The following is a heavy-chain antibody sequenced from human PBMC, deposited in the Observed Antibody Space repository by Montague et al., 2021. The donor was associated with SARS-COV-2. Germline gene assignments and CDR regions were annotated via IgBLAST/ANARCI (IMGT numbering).Heavy chain of an antibody. Sequence: SETLSLTCSVSGASSRTYYRNWIRQAPGKGLEWIGYVYYTGDTNYNPSLRGRATISLDASDAQFSLNIHSMTAADTAIYYCARSVAAAGPGSFDIWGQGTIVTVSS. CDR2: VYYTGDT. CDR3: ARSVAAAGPGSFDI. D-gene: IGHD6-13*01. V-gene: IGHV4-59*01. J-gene: IGHJ3*02. CDR1: GASSRTYY.